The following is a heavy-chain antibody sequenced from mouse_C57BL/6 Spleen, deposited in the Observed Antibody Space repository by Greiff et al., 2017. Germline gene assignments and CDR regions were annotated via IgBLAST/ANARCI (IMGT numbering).Heavy chain of an antibody. CDR3: ARGRIYYDYDGFAY. V-gene: IGHV1-54*01. J-gene: IGHJ3*01. CDR1: GYAFTNYL. D-gene: IGHD2-4*01. Sequence: VQLQQSGAELVRPGTSVKVSCKASGYAFTNYLIEWVKQRPGQGLEWIGVINPGSGGTNYNEKFKGKATLTADKSSSTAYMQLSSLTSDDSAVYFFARGRIYYDYDGFAYWGQGTLVTVSA. CDR2: INPGSGGT.